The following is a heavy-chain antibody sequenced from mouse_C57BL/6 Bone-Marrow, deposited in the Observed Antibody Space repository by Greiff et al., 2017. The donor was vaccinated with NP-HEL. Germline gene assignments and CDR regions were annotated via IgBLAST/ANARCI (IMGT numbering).Heavy chain of an antibody. CDR2: IDPENGDT. Sequence: VQLQQSGAELVRPGASVKLSCTASGFNIKDDYMHWVKQRPEQGLEWIGWIDPENGDTEYASKFQGKATITADTSSNTAYLQLSSLTSEDTAVYYCTTSWSPHWYFDVWGTGTTVTVSS. V-gene: IGHV14-4*01. J-gene: IGHJ1*03. CDR1: GFNIKDDY. D-gene: IGHD1-1*02. CDR3: TTSWSPHWYFDV.